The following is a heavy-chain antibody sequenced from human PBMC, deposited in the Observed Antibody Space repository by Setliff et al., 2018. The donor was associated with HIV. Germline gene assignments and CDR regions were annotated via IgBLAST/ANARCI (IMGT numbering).Heavy chain of an antibody. V-gene: IGHV4-59*08. J-gene: IGHJ6*03. CDR1: GGFIGSFF. Sequence: LSLTCTVSGGFIGSFFWTWVRQPPGKGLQWIGHISYSGTTDYNPSLKSRVAISVDTSKNQFSLKMTSVTAADTAFYFCARRRSPPSGFYSRYYLDAWGKGTTVTVSS. CDR3: ARRRSPPSGFYSRYYLDA. CDR2: ISYSGTT. D-gene: IGHD3-22*01.